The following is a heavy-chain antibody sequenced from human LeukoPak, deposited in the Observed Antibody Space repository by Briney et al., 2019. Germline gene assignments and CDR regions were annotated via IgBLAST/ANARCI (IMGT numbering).Heavy chain of an antibody. Sequence: SETLSLTCTVSDGSINTYYWSWIRQPPGKGLEWIGSIYYSGSTYYNPSLKSRVTISVDTSKNQFSLKLSSVTAADTAVYYCARAYYDSSGYYKKYYFDYWGQGTLVTVSS. V-gene: IGHV4-39*07. D-gene: IGHD3-22*01. CDR2: IYYSGST. J-gene: IGHJ4*02. CDR3: ARAYYDSSGYYKKYYFDY. CDR1: DGSINTYY.